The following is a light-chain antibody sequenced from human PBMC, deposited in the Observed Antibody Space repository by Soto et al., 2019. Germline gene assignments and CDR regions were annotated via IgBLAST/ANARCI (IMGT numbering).Light chain of an antibody. CDR1: QSVRSNY. CDR3: QQYNNWPYT. J-gene: IGKJ2*01. CDR2: GAS. V-gene: IGKV3-20*01. Sequence: EIVLTQSPGTLSLSPGERATLSCRASQSVRSNYLAWYQQKPGQAPRLLIYGASSRATGIPDRFSGTGSGTDFTLTISRLEPEDFAVYYCQQYNNWPYTFGQGTKLEI.